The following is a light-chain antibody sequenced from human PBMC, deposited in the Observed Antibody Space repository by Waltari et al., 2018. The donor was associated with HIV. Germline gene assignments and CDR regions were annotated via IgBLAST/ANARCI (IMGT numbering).Light chain of an antibody. Sequence: DIQMTQSPSTLSASVGDRVTITCRASQNINDWLAWYQQKPGQAPKLLIYEASYLESGVPSRFSGSGFGTEFTLTISSLQPDDFATYYCQQYRTFRTFGQGTEVAIK. CDR2: EAS. CDR1: QNINDW. J-gene: IGKJ1*01. V-gene: IGKV1-5*03. CDR3: QQYRTFRT.